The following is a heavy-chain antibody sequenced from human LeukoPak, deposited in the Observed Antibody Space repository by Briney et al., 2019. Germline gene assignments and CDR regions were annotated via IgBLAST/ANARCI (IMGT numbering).Heavy chain of an antibody. CDR2: ISSSSNSM. J-gene: IGHJ3*02. D-gene: IGHD1-26*01. V-gene: IGHV3-48*02. Sequence: GGSLRLSCAASGFTFSGYSMAWVRQAPGKGLEWVSYISSSSNSMYYADSVKGRFTISRDNAKNSLSLQMNSLRDEDTALYYCARESGFASHIWGQGTVVTVSS. CDR1: GFTFSGYS. CDR3: ARESGFASHI.